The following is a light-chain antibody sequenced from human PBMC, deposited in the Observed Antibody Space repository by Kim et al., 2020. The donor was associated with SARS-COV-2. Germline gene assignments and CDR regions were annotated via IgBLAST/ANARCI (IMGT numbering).Light chain of an antibody. CDR2: GAS. CDR1: QTVSSYF. V-gene: IGKV3-20*01. J-gene: IGKJ3*01. Sequence: LSPGERATPSCRASQTVSSYFLAWYQQKPGQAPRLLIYGASSRATGIPDRFSGSGSGTDFTLTISRLEPEDFALYFCQQYGSSPTFGPGTKVDIK. CDR3: QQYGSSPT.